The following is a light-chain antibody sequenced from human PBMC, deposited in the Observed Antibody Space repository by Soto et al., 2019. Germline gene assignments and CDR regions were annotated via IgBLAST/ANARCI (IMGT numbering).Light chain of an antibody. J-gene: IGKJ1*01. Sequence: DIRMTQAPSTLSASVGDRVTITCRASKSISSWLAWYQQKPGKAPKLLTCQASMLESGAPPRFSGSGSGTEFTLTISSLQPDDFAAYYCQQYYSHSRPVGQGTKVDIK. CDR3: QQYYSHSRP. CDR2: QAS. CDR1: KSISSW. V-gene: IGKV1-5*03.